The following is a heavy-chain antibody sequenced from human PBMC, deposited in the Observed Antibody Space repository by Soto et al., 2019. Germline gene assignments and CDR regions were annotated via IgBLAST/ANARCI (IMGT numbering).Heavy chain of an antibody. D-gene: IGHD3-22*01. CDR3: ARDQVVVITSRFDY. CDR2: ISSSGSTI. J-gene: IGHJ4*02. Sequence: GGSLRLSCAASGFTFSDYYMSWIRQAPGKVLEWVSYISSSGSTIYYADSVKGRFTISRDNAKNSLYLQMNSLRAEDTAVYYCARDQVVVITSRFDYWGQGTLVTVSS. CDR1: GFTFSDYY. V-gene: IGHV3-11*01.